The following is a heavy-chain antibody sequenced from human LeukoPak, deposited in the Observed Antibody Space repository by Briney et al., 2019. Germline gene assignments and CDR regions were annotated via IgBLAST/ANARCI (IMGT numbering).Heavy chain of an antibody. D-gene: IGHD1-26*01. J-gene: IGHJ4*02. V-gene: IGHV1-2*04. CDR1: GYTFTGYY. Sequence: ASVKVSCKASGYTFTGYYMHWVRQAPGQGLEWMGWISPNSGGTNYAQKFQGWVTMTRDTSISTAYMELSRLRSDDTAVYYCARGRASGSYSSDYWGQGTLVTVSS. CDR3: ARGRASGSYSSDY. CDR2: ISPNSGGT.